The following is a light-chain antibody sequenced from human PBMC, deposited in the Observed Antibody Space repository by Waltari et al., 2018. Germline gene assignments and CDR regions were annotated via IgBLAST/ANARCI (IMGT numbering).Light chain of an antibody. CDR3: QHHSTWPPT. J-gene: IGKJ1*01. V-gene: IGKV3D-15*01. Sequence: EIVMTQSPATLSVSPGERATLSCRASQNIRNSLAWYQQKPGQAPGLLIPLASTRATGIPARFSGSGSGTQFSLTISSLQHEDFAIYYCQHHSTWPPTFGPWTRV. CDR1: QNIRNS. CDR2: LAS.